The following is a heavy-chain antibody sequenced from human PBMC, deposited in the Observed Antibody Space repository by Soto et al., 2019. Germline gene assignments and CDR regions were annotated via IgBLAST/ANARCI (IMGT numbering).Heavy chain of an antibody. Sequence: EAQLSESGGELIQPGGSLRLSCAASGFTYSSHGMSWVRQARGKGLEWIAGLSRGGGSTYYADSVKGLFTISRDKSKNTLDLIMNNLRVEDTALYYCARDGQYRTDGFDVWGQGTMVTVSS. CDR2: LSRGGGST. J-gene: IGHJ3*01. D-gene: IGHD5-12*01. CDR1: GFTYSSHG. CDR3: ARDGQYRTDGFDV. V-gene: IGHV3-23*01.